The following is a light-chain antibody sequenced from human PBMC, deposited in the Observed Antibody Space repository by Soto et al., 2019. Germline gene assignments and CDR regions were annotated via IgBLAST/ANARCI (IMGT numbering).Light chain of an antibody. CDR2: AAS. CDR1: QSISSY. V-gene: IGKV1-39*01. CDR3: QQSYSIPPT. J-gene: IGKJ1*01. Sequence: DIQITQSPSSLSASVGERVSITCRASQSISSYLNWYQQRPGKAPNLLIYAASSLQSGVPSRFSGSGSGTDFTFTITNLQAEDFATNYCQQSYSIPPTSGQGTKLDIK.